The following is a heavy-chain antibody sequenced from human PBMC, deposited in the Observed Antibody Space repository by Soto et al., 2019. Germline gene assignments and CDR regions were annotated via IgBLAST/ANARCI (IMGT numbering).Heavy chain of an antibody. V-gene: IGHV4-30-4*01. CDR1: GGSISSGDYY. D-gene: IGHD1-26*01. CDR3: GRDPYSGARYYLDL. J-gene: IGHJ4*02. CDR2: IYYSGST. Sequence: SETLSLTCTVSGGSISSGDYYWSWIRQPPGKGLEWIGYIYYSGSTYYNPSLKSRVTISVDTSKNQFSLKLSSVTAEDTAVYYCGRDPYSGARYYLDLWGQGTQVTVSS.